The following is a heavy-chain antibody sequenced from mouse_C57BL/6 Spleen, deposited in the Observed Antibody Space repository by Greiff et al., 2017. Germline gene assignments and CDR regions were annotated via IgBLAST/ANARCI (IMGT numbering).Heavy chain of an antibody. V-gene: IGHV1-52*01. Sequence: QVQLQQPGAELVRPGSSVQLSCKASGYTFTSYWMHWVKQRPIQGLEWIGNIDPSDSETHYNQKFKDKATLTVDKSSSTAYMQLSSLTSEDSAVYYCARGGFVTTVVAPDYWGQGTTLTVSS. CDR3: ARGGFVTTVVAPDY. J-gene: IGHJ2*01. CDR2: IDPSDSET. CDR1: GYTFTSYW. D-gene: IGHD1-1*01.